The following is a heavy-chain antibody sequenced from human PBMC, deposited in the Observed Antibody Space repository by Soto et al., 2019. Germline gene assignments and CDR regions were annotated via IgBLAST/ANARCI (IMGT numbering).Heavy chain of an antibody. CDR1: GFTFSSYG. CDR2: IWHDGSNK. CDR3: AREEGVVARAFDF. J-gene: IGHJ4*02. D-gene: IGHD2-15*01. Sequence: QVQLVESGGGVVQPGRSLRLSCSASGFTFSSYGMHWVRQAPGKGLEWVAIIWHDGSNKYYADSVKGRFTISRDNSKSTLFLQVDSLRAEDTAVHYCAREEGVVARAFDFWGQGTLVTVSS. V-gene: IGHV3-33*01.